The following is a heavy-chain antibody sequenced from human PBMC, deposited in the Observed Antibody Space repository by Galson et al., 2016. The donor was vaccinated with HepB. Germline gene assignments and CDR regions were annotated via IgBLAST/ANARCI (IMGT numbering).Heavy chain of an antibody. CDR3: AQEVGWHRFAFGS. CDR1: GFALSSSN. Sequence: SLRLSCAASGFALSSSNMNWVRQTPGKGLEWISYISSSRNTIDYADSVKGRFTISRDDAKNSLYLQMNNLSVGDTAIYHCAQEVGWHRFAFGSWGQGTLVTVSS. CDR2: ISSSRNTI. V-gene: IGHV3-48*01. D-gene: IGHD5-12*01. J-gene: IGHJ5*01.